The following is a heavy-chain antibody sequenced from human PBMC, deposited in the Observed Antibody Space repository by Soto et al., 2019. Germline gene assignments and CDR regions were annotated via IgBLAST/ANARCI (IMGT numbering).Heavy chain of an antibody. J-gene: IGHJ6*02. V-gene: IGHV1-69*06. Sequence: QVQLVQSGAEVKKPGSSVKVSCKASGGTFSSYAISWVRQAPGQGLEWMGGIIPIFGTANYAQEFQGRVTITADKSARTAYVELSSLRSEDTAVYYWARDSGYDHGMDVWGQGTTVTVSS. CDR2: IIPIFGTA. CDR1: GGTFSSYA. CDR3: ARDSGYDHGMDV. D-gene: IGHD5-12*01.